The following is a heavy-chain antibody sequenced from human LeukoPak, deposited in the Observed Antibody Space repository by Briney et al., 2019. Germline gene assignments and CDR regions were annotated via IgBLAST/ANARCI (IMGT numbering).Heavy chain of an antibody. CDR3: ARVEGDYYYYYYMDV. CDR1: GFTVNNNY. D-gene: IGHD2-21*02. J-gene: IGHJ6*03. Sequence: GGSLRLSCAASGFTVNNNYMIWVRQAPGKGLEWVPLIYSGGTTYYADSVKGRFTISRDNSKNTLYLQMNSLRAEDTAVYYCARVEGDYYYYYYMDVWGKGTTVTVSS. CDR2: IYSGGTT. V-gene: IGHV3-53*01.